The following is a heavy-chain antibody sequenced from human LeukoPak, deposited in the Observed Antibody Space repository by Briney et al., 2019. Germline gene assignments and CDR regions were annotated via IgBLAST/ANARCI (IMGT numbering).Heavy chain of an antibody. D-gene: IGHD5-18*01. CDR1: GFTFSSYG. J-gene: IGHJ4*02. CDR3: AREKSGHSYMTQGGIDY. Sequence: GGSLRLSCAASGFTFSSYGMHWVRQAPGKGLEWVAVISYDGSNKYYADSVKGRFTISRDNSKNTLYLQMNSLRAEDTALYYCAREKSGHSYMTQGGIDYWGQGTLVTVSS. V-gene: IGHV3-30*03. CDR2: ISYDGSNK.